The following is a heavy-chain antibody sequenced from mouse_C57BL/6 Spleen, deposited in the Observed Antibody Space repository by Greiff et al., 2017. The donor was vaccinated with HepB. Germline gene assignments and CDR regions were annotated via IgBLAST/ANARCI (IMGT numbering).Heavy chain of an antibody. Sequence: VQLQQSGPGLVKPSQSLSLTCSVTGYSITSGYYWNWIRQFPGNKLEWMGYISYDGSNNYNPSLKNRISITRDTSKNQFFLKLNSVTTEDTATYYCASLWSHFDDWGQGTTLTVSS. J-gene: IGHJ2*01. CDR3: ASLWSHFDD. CDR1: GYSITSGYY. CDR2: ISYDGSN. D-gene: IGHD1-1*02. V-gene: IGHV3-6*01.